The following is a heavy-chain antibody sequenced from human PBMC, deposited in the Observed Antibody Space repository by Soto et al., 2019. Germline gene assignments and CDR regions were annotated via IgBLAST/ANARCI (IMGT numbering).Heavy chain of an antibody. J-gene: IGHJ4*02. V-gene: IGHV1-2*02. CDR2: INPNSGGT. CDR1: GYTFTGYY. Sequence: GASVKVSCKASGYTFTGYYMHWVRQAPGQGLEWMGWINPNSGGTNYAQKFQGRVTMTRDTSISTAYMELSGLRSDDTAVYYCARFPPTYDSSGYPYEDYWGQGTLVTVSS. CDR3: ARFPPTYDSSGYPYEDY. D-gene: IGHD3-22*01.